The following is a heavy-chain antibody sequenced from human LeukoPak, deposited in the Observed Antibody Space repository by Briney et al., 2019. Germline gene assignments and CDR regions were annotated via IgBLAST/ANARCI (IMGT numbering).Heavy chain of an antibody. CDR1: GFTFSNYP. CDR2: LSAFGGDT. CDR3: AKCIDGYSYDAFDI. D-gene: IGHD5-24*01. J-gene: IGHJ3*02. Sequence: GGSLRLSCAASGFTFSNYPMSWVRQAPGKGLEWVSSLSAFGGDTYYADSVKGRFTISRDNSKSTLFLQMNSLRADDTAIYYCAKCIDGYSYDAFDIWGQGTMVTVSS. V-gene: IGHV3-23*01.